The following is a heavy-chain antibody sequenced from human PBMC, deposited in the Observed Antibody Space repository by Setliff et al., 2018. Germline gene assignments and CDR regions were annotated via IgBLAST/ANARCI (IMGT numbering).Heavy chain of an antibody. D-gene: IGHD3-3*01. CDR2: IIPMFGTP. V-gene: IGHV1-69*05. J-gene: IGHJ5*02. Sequence: SVKVSCKASGDSFSNYAISWVRQAPGQGLEWMGGIIPMFGTPAYTQKFQDRVTITTDESTSTAYMELNSLTSEDTAVYYCARSPAVLGIVFLDPWGQGTLVTAPQ. CDR1: GDSFSNYA. CDR3: ARSPAVLGIVFLDP.